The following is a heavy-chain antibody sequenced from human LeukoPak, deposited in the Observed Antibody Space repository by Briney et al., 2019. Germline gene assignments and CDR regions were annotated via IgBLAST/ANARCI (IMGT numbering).Heavy chain of an antibody. J-gene: IGHJ5*02. V-gene: IGHV1-8*01. CDR1: GYTFTSYD. Sequence: ASVKVSCRASGYTFTSYDINWVRQATGQGLEWMGWMNPNSGNTGYAQKFQGRVTMTRNTSISTAYMELSSLRSEDTAVYYCARQNYDSSSWYRAGWFDPWGQGTLVTVSS. CDR2: MNPNSGNT. CDR3: ARQNYDSSSWYRAGWFDP. D-gene: IGHD6-13*01.